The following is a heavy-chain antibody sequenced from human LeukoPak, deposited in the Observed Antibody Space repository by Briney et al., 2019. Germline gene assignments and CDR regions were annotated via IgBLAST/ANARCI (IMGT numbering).Heavy chain of an antibody. V-gene: IGHV1-46*01. D-gene: IGHD2-2*01. Sequence: ASVKVSCKASGYTFTSYYMHWVRQAPGQGLEWMRLINPSAGSTNYAQRFQGRVTMTRDMSANTVYMELSSLRSEDTAVYYCARDQGCGSTSCFIDYWGQGTLVTVSS. CDR2: INPSAGST. J-gene: IGHJ4*02. CDR1: GYTFTSYY. CDR3: ARDQGCGSTSCFIDY.